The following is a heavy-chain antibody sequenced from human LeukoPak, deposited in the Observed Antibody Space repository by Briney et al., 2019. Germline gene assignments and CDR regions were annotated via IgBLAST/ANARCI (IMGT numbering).Heavy chain of an antibody. CDR1: GFTFSSYA. D-gene: IGHD2-15*01. CDR3: AKSNYYCSDSCQPDDAFDV. CDR2: ISNTAGFT. Sequence: GGSLRLSCAASGFTFSSYAMSWVRQAPGKGLEWVSGISNTAGFTYYADSVKGRFTISRDNSKNTLYLQLNSLRAEDTAVYYCAKSNYYCSDSCQPDDAFDVWGQGTMVTVSS. V-gene: IGHV3-23*01. J-gene: IGHJ3*01.